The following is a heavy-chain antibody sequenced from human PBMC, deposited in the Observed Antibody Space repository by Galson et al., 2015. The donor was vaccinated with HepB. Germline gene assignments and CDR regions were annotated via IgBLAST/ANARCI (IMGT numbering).Heavy chain of an antibody. V-gene: IGHV6-1*01. CDR2: TYYRSKWHN. Sequence: CAISGDSVSSNSAAWNWIRQSPSRGLEWLGRTYYRSKWHNDCARSVKSRIAINPDTSNNKFSLQLKSVSPEDTAVYYCARDPCGWCNWFDPWGQGTLVTVSS. CDR3: ARDPCGWCNWFDP. D-gene: IGHD6-19*01. J-gene: IGHJ5*02. CDR1: GDSVSSNSAA.